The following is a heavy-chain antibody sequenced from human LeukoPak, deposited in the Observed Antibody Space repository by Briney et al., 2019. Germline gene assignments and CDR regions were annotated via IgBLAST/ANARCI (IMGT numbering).Heavy chain of an antibody. D-gene: IGHD2-2*01. CDR1: GGSISSSNW. CDR3: ARVSSNPYYYGMDV. V-gene: IGHV4-4*02. J-gene: IGHJ6*02. CDR2: IYHSGSI. Sequence: SETLSLTCAVSGGSISSSNWWSWVRQPPGKGLEWIGEIYHSGSINYNPSLKSRVTISVDKSKNQFSLKLSSVTAADTAVYYCARVSSNPYYYGMDVWGQGTTVTVSS.